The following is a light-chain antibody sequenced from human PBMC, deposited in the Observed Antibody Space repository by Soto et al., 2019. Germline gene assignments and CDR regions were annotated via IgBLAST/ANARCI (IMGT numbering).Light chain of an antibody. J-gene: IGKJ2*01. CDR2: QAS. V-gene: IGKV1-5*03. CDR3: QQYHSYPYS. CDR1: QSISSW. Sequence: DIQMTQSPSTLSASVGDRVTITCRARQSISSWLAWYQQKRGKAPRLLIYQASTLESGVPSRFSGSGTGTEFTLTISSLQPDDFATYYCQQYHSYPYSFGQGTKLEI.